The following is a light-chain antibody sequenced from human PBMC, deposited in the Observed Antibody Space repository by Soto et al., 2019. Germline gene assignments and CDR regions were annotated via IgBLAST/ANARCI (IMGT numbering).Light chain of an antibody. Sequence: QSALTQPASVSGSPGQSITISCTGTSSDVGTYSLVSWYQHHPGKAPKLMIYEVIKRPSGVSNRFSGPKSGNTASLTISGLQAEDEADYYCCSYAGSSTYVFGAGTKVTVL. CDR3: CSYAGSSTYV. V-gene: IGLV2-23*02. J-gene: IGLJ1*01. CDR1: SSDVGTYSL. CDR2: EVI.